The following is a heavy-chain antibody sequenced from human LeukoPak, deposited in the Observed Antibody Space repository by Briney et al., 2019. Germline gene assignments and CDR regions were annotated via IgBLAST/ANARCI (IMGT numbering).Heavy chain of an antibody. J-gene: IGHJ4*02. CDR2: IYYSGST. V-gene: IGHV4-59*06. Sequence: PSETLSLTCTVSGASIKNYYWSWIRQPPGKGLEWIGYIYYSGSTYYNPSLKSRVTISVDTSKNQFSLKLSSVTAADTAVYYCARSLSPTSDWPKKDSSGYVYYFDYWGQGTLVTVSS. D-gene: IGHD3-22*01. CDR1: GASIKNYY. CDR3: ARSLSPTSDWPKKDSSGYVYYFDY.